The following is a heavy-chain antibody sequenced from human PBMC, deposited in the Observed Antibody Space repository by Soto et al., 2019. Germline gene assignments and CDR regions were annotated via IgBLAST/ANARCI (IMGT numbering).Heavy chain of an antibody. CDR3: AKDGGYCSGGSCDEAYYYYYMDV. CDR2: ISYDGSNK. D-gene: IGHD2-15*01. V-gene: IGHV3-30*18. CDR1: GFTFSSYG. Sequence: QVQLVESGGGVVQPGRSLRLSCAASGFTFSSYGMHWVRQAPGKGLEWVAVISYDGSNKYYADSVKGRFTISRDNSKNTLYLQMNSLRAEDTAVYYCAKDGGYCSGGSCDEAYYYYYMDVWGKGTTVTVSS. J-gene: IGHJ6*03.